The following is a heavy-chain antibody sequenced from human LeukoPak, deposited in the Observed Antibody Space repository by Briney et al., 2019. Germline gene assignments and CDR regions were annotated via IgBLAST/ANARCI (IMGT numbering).Heavy chain of an antibody. D-gene: IGHD3-10*01. CDR1: GLTLNNYW. V-gene: IGHV3-74*01. CDR3: AKHDFYGSGSLGSH. J-gene: IGHJ4*02. Sequence: GGSLRLSCAASGLTLNNYWMHWVRQAPGKGLVWVSRMNNDESGTTYADSVRGRFTISRDNSKNTLYLQMNSLRAEDTAVYYCAKHDFYGSGSLGSHWGQGTLVTVSS. CDR2: MNNDESGT.